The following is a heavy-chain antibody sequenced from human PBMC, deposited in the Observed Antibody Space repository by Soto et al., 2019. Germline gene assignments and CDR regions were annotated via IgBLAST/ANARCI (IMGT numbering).Heavy chain of an antibody. D-gene: IGHD3-22*01. CDR2: IKEDGSEK. J-gene: IGHJ4*02. V-gene: IGHV3-7*05. Sequence: GGSLRLSCAASGFTFSNYWMNLVRQAPGKGLEWVANIKEDGSEKYYVASVKGRFTISRDNAKNSMYLQMNSLRAEDTAVYYCARESSGYPFYWGQGTLVTVSS. CDR3: ARESSGYPFY. CDR1: GFTFSNYW.